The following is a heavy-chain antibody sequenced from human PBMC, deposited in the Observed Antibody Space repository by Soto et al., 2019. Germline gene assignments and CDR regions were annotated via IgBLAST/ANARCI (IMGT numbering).Heavy chain of an antibody. Sequence: GASVKVSCKASGYTFTGCYMHWVRQAPGQGLEWMGWINPNSGGTNYAQKFQGRVTMTRDTSISTAYMELSRLRSDDTAVYYCARDWAAGYWFDPWGQGTLVTVSS. CDR2: INPNSGGT. CDR3: ARDWAAGYWFDP. J-gene: IGHJ5*02. CDR1: GYTFTGCY. V-gene: IGHV1-2*02. D-gene: IGHD6-13*01.